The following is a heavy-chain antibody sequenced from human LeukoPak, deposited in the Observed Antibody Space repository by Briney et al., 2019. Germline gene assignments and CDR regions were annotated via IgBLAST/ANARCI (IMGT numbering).Heavy chain of an antibody. Sequence: SETLSLTCAVYGVSFSGYYWSWSRQPPGKGLEWIGEINHSGSTNYNPSLKSRVTISIDTSKNQFSLKLNSMTAADTAVYYCARGEGARDGYNYEGPFYFDYWGQGTLVTVSS. CDR1: GVSFSGYY. CDR2: INHSGST. CDR3: ARGEGARDGYNYEGPFYFDY. D-gene: IGHD5-24*01. V-gene: IGHV4-34*01. J-gene: IGHJ4*02.